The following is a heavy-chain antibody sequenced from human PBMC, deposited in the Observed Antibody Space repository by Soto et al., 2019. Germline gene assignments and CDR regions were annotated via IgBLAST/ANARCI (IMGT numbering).Heavy chain of an antibody. D-gene: IGHD2-2*01. CDR2: TYHTGST. V-gene: IGHV4-31*03. Sequence: QVQLQESGPGLVKPSQTLSLTCTVSGGSISVGVYYWNWIRQLPGKGPEWIGYTYHTGSTYYNPSLASRVTISVDPSKNQFSLRLSSVTAADTAVYYCARIGNPDASLYFDYWGQGTLVTVSS. CDR3: ARIGNPDASLYFDY. J-gene: IGHJ4*02. CDR1: GGSISVGVYY.